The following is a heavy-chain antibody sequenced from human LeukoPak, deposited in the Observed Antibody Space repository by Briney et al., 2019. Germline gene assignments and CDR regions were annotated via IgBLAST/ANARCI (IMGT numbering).Heavy chain of an antibody. D-gene: IGHD2-15*01. CDR3: ARDVGWFHFDS. CDR1: GFTFSRFW. CDR2: VEGGGNAE. Sequence: GGSLRLSCAASGFTFSRFWMTWVRQAPGKGLEWLAHVEGGGNAENYADSVKGRFTISRDNAKNSLYLQMNSLRAEDTAIYYCARDVGWFHFDSWGQGPLVTVSS. V-gene: IGHV3-7*01. J-gene: IGHJ4*02.